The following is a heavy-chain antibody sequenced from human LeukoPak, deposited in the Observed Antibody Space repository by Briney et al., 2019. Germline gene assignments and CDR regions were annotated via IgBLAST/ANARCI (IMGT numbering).Heavy chain of an antibody. V-gene: IGHV1-69*06. CDR1: GGTFSSYA. D-gene: IGHD2-8*02. J-gene: IGHJ4*02. CDR2: IIPIFGTA. CDR3: ASYGLYWGGQFDY. Sequence: GASVKVSCKASGGTFSSYAISWVRQAPGQGLEWMGGIIPIFGTANYAQKFQGRVTITADKSTSTAYMELSGLRSEDTAVHYCASYGLYWGGQFDYWGQGTLVTVSS.